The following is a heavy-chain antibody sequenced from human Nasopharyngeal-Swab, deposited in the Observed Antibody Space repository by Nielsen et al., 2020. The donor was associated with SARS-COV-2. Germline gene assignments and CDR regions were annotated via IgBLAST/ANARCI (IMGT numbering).Heavy chain of an antibody. Sequence: GESLKISCAASGFTFSDSAIHWVRQAYGNWLEWVGRVRSKANNYATAYAASVKGRFTISRDDSKNTAYLQMNSLKTEDTAVYYCTRCGGSCYAGRDYWGQGTLVTVSS. D-gene: IGHD2-15*01. CDR1: GFTFSDSA. J-gene: IGHJ4*02. CDR2: VRSKANNYAT. CDR3: TRCGGSCYAGRDY. V-gene: IGHV3-73*01.